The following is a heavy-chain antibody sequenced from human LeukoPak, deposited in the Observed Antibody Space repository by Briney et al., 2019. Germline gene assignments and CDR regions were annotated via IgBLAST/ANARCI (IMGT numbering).Heavy chain of an antibody. V-gene: IGHV4-59*01. J-gene: IGHJ4*02. CDR2: IYYSGST. D-gene: IGHD3-22*01. Sequence: PSETLSLTGTVSGGSISSYYWSWIRPPPGKGLEWIGYIYYSGSTNYNPSLKSGVTISVETPKNQFSLKLSSVTAADTAVYYCARVTGYMIEDYFDYWGQGTLVTVSS. CDR3: ARVTGYMIEDYFDY. CDR1: GGSISSYY.